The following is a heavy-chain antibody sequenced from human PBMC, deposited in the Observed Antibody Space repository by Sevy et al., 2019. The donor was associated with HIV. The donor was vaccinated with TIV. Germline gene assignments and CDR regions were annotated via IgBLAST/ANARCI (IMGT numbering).Heavy chain of an antibody. D-gene: IGHD2-15*01. CDR3: ARTGRQYCSGGSCYSWFDP. Sequence: GGSLRLSCAASGFTFSSYSMNWVRQAPGKGLEWVSSISSSSSYIYYEDSVKGRFTISRDNAKNSLYLQMTSLRAEDTAVYYCARTGRQYCSGGSCYSWFDPWGQGTLVTVSS. J-gene: IGHJ5*02. CDR2: ISSSSSYI. V-gene: IGHV3-21*01. CDR1: GFTFSSYS.